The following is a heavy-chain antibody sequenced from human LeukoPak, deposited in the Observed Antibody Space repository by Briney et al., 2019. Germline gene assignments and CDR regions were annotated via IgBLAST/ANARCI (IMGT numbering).Heavy chain of an antibody. CDR2: INHSGST. Sequence: SETLSLTCAVYGGSFSGYYWSRIRQPPGKGPEWIGEINHSGSTNYNPSLKSRVTISVDTSKNQFSLKLSSVTAADTAVYYCARGLLAAAGAEYFQHWGQGTLVTVSS. D-gene: IGHD6-13*01. V-gene: IGHV4-34*01. CDR1: GGSFSGYY. J-gene: IGHJ1*01. CDR3: ARGLLAAAGAEYFQH.